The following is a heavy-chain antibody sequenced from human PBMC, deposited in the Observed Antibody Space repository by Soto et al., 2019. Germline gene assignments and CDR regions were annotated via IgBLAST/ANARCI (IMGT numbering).Heavy chain of an antibody. CDR3: ARDYCSETTCPNYGMDV. CDR2: ISSRASAT. CDR1: IFTFSDYY. J-gene: IGHJ6*02. Sequence: PGGSLRLSCEASIFTFSDYYMTWIRQAPGKGLEWVSSISSRASATYYADSVKGRFTISRDNAKNSVSLQMNSLRAEDTAVYYCARDYCSETTCPNYGMDVWDQGTMVTVSS. D-gene: IGHD2-15*01. V-gene: IGHV3-11*01.